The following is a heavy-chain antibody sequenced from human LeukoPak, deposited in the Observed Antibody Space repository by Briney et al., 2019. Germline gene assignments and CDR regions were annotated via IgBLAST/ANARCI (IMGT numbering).Heavy chain of an antibody. CDR3: ARRFGYAADFDY. CDR2: MNPVSGDT. J-gene: IGHJ4*02. Sequence: ASVKVSCKASGLTFSNYGITWVRQATGQGLEWMGWMNPVSGDTAYAQKFQGRVTLSRNTSTDTAYMELSSLRSEDTAIYFCARRFGYAADFDYWGQGTLVTVSS. D-gene: IGHD2-2*01. CDR1: GLTFSNYG. V-gene: IGHV1-8*02.